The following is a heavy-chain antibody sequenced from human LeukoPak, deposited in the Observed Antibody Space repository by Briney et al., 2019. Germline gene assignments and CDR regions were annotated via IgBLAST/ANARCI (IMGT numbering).Heavy chain of an antibody. CDR3: LSSGWFFDY. J-gene: IGHJ4*02. V-gene: IGHV3-48*03. CDR2: ISSSGSTV. CDR1: GFTFSSYE. D-gene: IGHD6-19*01. Sequence: GGSLRLSCAASGFTFSSYEMNWVRQAPGKVLEWVSYISSSGSTVYYADSVKGRFTISRDNAKNSLYLQMNSLRAEDTAVYYCLSSGWFFDYWGQGTLVTVPS.